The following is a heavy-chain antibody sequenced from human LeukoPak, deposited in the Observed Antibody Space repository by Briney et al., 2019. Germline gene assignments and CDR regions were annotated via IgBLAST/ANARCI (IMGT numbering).Heavy chain of an antibody. CDR3: AKSRGGFDF. Sequence: QAGGSLRLSCAASGFTFSSYGMSWVRQAPGKGLEWVSAVSGSGGSTYYADSVKGRFTISRDNSKNTLYLQMNSLRADDTAVYYCAKSRGGFDFWGQGTLVTVSS. J-gene: IGHJ4*02. CDR2: VSGSGGST. V-gene: IGHV3-23*01. CDR1: GFTFSSYG. D-gene: IGHD3-10*01.